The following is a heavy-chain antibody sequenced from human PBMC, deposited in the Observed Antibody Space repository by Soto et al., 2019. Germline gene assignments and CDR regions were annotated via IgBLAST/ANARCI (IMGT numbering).Heavy chain of an antibody. CDR3: ARDRVDGYKSYFDY. J-gene: IGHJ4*02. D-gene: IGHD5-12*01. V-gene: IGHV3-33*01. CDR1: GFTFSSYG. CDR2: IWDDGNKK. Sequence: AGGSLRLSCAASGFTFSSYGRHWVRQAPGKGLEWVAVIWDDGNKKYYVDSVKGRFTISRDNSKNTLYLQMNSLRADDTAVYYCARDRVDGYKSYFDYWGQGTLVTVSS.